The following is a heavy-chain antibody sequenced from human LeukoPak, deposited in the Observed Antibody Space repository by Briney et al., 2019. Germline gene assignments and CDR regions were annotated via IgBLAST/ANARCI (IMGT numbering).Heavy chain of an antibody. CDR3: ARDLNKFDP. V-gene: IGHV4-31*03. CDR2: IYYSGST. J-gene: IGHJ5*02. CDR1: GGSISSAGYY. D-gene: IGHD3-10*01. Sequence: SETLSLTCTVSGGSISSAGYYWSWLRQHPGKGLEWIGHIYYSGSTYYNPSLKSRVTISVDTSKNQFSLKLSSVTAADTAVYYCARDLNKFDPWGQGTRVTVSS.